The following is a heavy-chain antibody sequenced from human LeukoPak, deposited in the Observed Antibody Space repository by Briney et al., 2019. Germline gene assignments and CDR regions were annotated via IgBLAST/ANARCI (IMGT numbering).Heavy chain of an antibody. V-gene: IGHV3-30*18. CDR3: AKDRGGYCSGGSCYIIGAFDI. CDR2: ISYDGSNK. CDR1: GFTFSSYG. J-gene: IGHJ3*02. D-gene: IGHD2-15*01. Sequence: PGGSLRLSCAASGFTFSSYGMHWVRQAPGKGLEWVAVISYDGSNKYYADSVKGRFTISRDNSKNTLYLQMNSLRAEDTAVYYCAKDRGGYCSGGSCYIIGAFDIWGQGTMVTVSS.